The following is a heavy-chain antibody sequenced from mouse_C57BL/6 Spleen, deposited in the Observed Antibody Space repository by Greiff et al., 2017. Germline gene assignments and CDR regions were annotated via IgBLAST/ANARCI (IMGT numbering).Heavy chain of an antibody. J-gene: IGHJ3*01. Sequence: QVQLQQPGAELVMPGASVKLSCKASGSTFTSYWMHWVKQRPGQGLEWFGEIDPSDSYTNYNQKFKGKSTLTVDKSSSTAYMQLSSLTSEDSAVYYCARDYDGGFAYWGQGTLVTVSA. CDR3: ARDYDGGFAY. D-gene: IGHD2-4*01. V-gene: IGHV1-69*01. CDR1: GSTFTSYW. CDR2: IDPSDSYT.